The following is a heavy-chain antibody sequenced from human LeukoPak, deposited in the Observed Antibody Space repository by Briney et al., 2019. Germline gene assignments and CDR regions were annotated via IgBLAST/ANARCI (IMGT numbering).Heavy chain of an antibody. CDR2: ISYDGSNK. CDR1: GFTFSSYG. Sequence: GGSLRLSCAASGFTFSSYGMHWVRQAPGEGLEWVAVISYDGSNKYYADSVKGRFTISRDNSKNTLYMQMNSLRAEDTALYYCAKMRTMYKYDSSGYYNDHWGQGTLVTVSS. D-gene: IGHD3-22*01. CDR3: AKMRTMYKYDSSGYYNDH. J-gene: IGHJ4*02. V-gene: IGHV3-30*18.